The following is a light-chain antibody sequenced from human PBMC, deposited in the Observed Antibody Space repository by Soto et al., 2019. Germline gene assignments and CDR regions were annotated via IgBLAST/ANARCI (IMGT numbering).Light chain of an antibody. CDR3: SSFRSSSTSYV. CDR2: DVS. CDR1: SSDIGDSNY. J-gene: IGLJ1*01. Sequence: QSALTQPAFVSGSPGQSITISCTGTSSDIGDSNYVSWYQQHPGKAPKLVIYDVSNRPSGVSNRFSGSKSANTASLTISGLQAEDEADYYCSSFRSSSTSYVFGTGTKLTVL. V-gene: IGLV2-14*03.